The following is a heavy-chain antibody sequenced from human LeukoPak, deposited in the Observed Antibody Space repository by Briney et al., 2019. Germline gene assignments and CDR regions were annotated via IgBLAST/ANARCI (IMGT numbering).Heavy chain of an antibody. V-gene: IGHV1-2*02. Sequence: ASVKVSCKASGYTFTGYYMHWVRQAPGQGLEWMGWINPNSGGTNYAQKFQGRVTMTRDTSISTAYMELSRLRSDDTAVYYCARVRGGSTRDFDYWGQGTLVTVSS. J-gene: IGHJ4*02. CDR1: GYTFTGYY. CDR3: ARVRGGSTRDFDY. D-gene: IGHD2-2*01. CDR2: INPNSGGT.